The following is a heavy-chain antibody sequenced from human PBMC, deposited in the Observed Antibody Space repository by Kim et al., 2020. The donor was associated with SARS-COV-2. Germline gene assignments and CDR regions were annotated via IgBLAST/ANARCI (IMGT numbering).Heavy chain of an antibody. V-gene: IGHV4-59*01. D-gene: IGHD3-10*01. Sequence: SETLSLICTVSGGSISSYYWSWIRQPPGKGLEWIGYIYYSGSTNYNPSLKSRVTISVDTSKNQFSLKLSSVTAADTAVYYCARSGGGFGEFFWGQGTLVT. CDR2: IYYSGST. CDR1: GGSISSYY. J-gene: IGHJ4*02. CDR3: ARSGGGFGEFF.